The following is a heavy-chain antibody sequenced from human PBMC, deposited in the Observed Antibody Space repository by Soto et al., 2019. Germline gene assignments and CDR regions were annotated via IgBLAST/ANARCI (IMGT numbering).Heavy chain of an antibody. V-gene: IGHV3-48*03. Sequence: GGSVRLSCAASGFTFSSYEMNWVRQAPGKGLEWVSYISSSGSTIYYADSVKGRFTISRDNAKNSLYLQMNSLRAEDTAVYYCARANSLYDFWSGYYASPLMDYWGQGTPVTVSS. CDR1: GFTFSSYE. D-gene: IGHD3-3*01. CDR2: ISSSGSTI. CDR3: ARANSLYDFWSGYYASPLMDY. J-gene: IGHJ4*02.